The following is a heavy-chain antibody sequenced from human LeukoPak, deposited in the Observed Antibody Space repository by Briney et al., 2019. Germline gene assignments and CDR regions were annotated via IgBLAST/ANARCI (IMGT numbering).Heavy chain of an antibody. V-gene: IGHV1-46*01. CDR2: INPSGGST. J-gene: IGHJ4*02. CDR3: ARDLPDFWSGYSIPY. Sequence: ASVKVSCKASGYTFTSYYMHWVRQAPGQGLEWMGIINPSGGSTSYAQKFQGRVTMTTDTSTSTAYMELRSLRSDDTAVYYCARDLPDFWSGYSIPYWGQGTLVTVSS. CDR1: GYTFTSYY. D-gene: IGHD3-3*01.